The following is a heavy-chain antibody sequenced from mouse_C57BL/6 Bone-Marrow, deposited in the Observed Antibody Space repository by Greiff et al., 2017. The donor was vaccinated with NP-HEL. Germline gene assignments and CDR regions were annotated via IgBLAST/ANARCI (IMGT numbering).Heavy chain of an antibody. Sequence: QVQLQQPGAELVKPGASVKLSCKASGYTFTSYWMHWVKQRPGQGLEWIGMIHPNSGSTNYNEKFKSKATLTVDKSSSTAYMQLSSLTSEDSAVYYCARLVLLLLHWYFDVWSTGTTVTVSS. V-gene: IGHV1-64*01. CDR1: GYTFTSYW. J-gene: IGHJ1*03. D-gene: IGHD1-1*01. CDR3: ARLVLLLLHWYFDV. CDR2: IHPNSGST.